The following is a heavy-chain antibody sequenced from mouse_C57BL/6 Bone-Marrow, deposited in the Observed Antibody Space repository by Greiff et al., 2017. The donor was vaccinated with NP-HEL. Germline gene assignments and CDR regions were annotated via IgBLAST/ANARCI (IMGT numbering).Heavy chain of an antibody. CDR2: INPNNGGT. V-gene: IGHV1-18*01. CDR3: ARDCFDY. Sequence: EVQLQQSGPELVKPGASVTIPCKASGYTFTDYNMDWVKQSHGQSLEWIGDINPNNGGTIYNQKFKGKATLTVDKSSSTAYMELRSLTSEDTAVYYCARDCFDYWGQGTTLTVSS. J-gene: IGHJ2*01. CDR1: GYTFTDYN.